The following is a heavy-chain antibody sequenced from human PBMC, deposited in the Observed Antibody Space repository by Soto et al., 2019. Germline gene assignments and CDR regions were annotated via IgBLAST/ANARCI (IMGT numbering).Heavy chain of an antibody. J-gene: IGHJ4*02. CDR1: GGSISSSSYY. V-gene: IGHV4-39*01. CDR2: IYYSGST. Sequence: SETLSLTCTVSGGSISSSSYYWGWIRQPPGKGLEWIGSIYYSGSTYYNPSLKSRVTISVDTSKNQFSLKLSSVTAADTAVYYCARSYDDILTGYYSWGQGTLVT. CDR3: ARSYDDILTGYYS. D-gene: IGHD3-9*01.